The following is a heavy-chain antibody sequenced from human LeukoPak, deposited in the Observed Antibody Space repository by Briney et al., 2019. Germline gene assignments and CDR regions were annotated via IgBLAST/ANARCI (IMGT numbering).Heavy chain of an antibody. CDR1: GGSISSGSYY. Sequence: SSETLSLTCTVSGGSISSGSYYWSWIRQPPGKGLEWIGEINHSGSTNYNPSLKSRVTISVDTSKNQFSLKLSSVTAADTAVYYCARVGGGDSGSYDASDYWGQGTLVTVSS. CDR3: ARVGGGDSGSYDASDY. J-gene: IGHJ4*02. D-gene: IGHD1-26*01. V-gene: IGHV4-39*07. CDR2: INHSGST.